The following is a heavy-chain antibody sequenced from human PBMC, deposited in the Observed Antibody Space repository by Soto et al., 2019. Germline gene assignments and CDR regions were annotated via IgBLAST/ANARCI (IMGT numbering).Heavy chain of an antibody. CDR2: IYYSGST. CDR3: ARAHYDILTGYYTFDY. Sequence: PSETLSLTCTVSGGSISSGGYYWSWIRQHPGKGLEWIGYIYYSGSTYYNPSLKSRVTISVDTSKNQFSLKLSSVTAADTAVYYCARAHYDILTGYYTFDYWGQGTLVTVSS. CDR1: GGSISSGGYY. J-gene: IGHJ4*02. V-gene: IGHV4-31*03. D-gene: IGHD3-9*01.